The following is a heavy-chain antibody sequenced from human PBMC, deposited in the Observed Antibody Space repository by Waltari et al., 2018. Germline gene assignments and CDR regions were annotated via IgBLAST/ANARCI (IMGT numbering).Heavy chain of an antibody. CDR3: ARAQAGRYYYYYGMDV. J-gene: IGHJ6*02. CDR2: IYYSGST. D-gene: IGHD6-13*01. V-gene: IGHV4-31*03. CDR1: GGSIHRGGYS. Sequence: QVQLQESGPGLVKPSQTLSLTCTVSGGSIHRGGYSRRLNRPHPWPAPRLRGHLLYHGKGLEWIGYIYYSGSTYYNPSLKSRVTISVDTSKNQFSLKLSSVTAADTAVYYCARAQAGRYYYYYGMDVWGQGTTVTVSS.